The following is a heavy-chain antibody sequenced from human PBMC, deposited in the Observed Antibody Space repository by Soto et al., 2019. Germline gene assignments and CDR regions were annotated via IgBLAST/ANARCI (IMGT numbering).Heavy chain of an antibody. CDR1: GGSFSGYY. Sequence: QVQLQQWGAGLLKPSETLSLTCAVYGGSFSGYYWSWIRQPPGKGLEWIGEINNSGTTNYNSSLKSRVTISVDTSKNQFSLKLSSVTAADTAVYYCARGQSSLLLDCWGQGILVTVSS. D-gene: IGHD2-8*02. J-gene: IGHJ4*02. V-gene: IGHV4-34*01. CDR3: ARGQSSLLLDC. CDR2: INNSGTT.